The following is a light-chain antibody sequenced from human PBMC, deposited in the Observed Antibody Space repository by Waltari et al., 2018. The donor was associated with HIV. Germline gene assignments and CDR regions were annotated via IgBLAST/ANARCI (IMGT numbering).Light chain of an antibody. V-gene: IGKV1-NL1*01. CDR3: QQYFSPPPLT. CDR2: AAS. Sequence: DIQMTQSPSSLSASVGASVTIACRACQAISNSLAWYQQKPGKAPKLLLYAASRLESGVPSRFSGSRSGTDYALTISSLQPEDFAVYYCQQYFSPPPLTFGGGTKVEIK. CDR1: QAISNS. J-gene: IGKJ4*01.